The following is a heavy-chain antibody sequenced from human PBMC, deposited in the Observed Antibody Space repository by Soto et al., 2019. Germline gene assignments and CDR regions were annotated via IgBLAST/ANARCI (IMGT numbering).Heavy chain of an antibody. V-gene: IGHV4-34*01. CDR3: ARGRGSVMVRGVIRFDY. J-gene: IGHJ4*02. CDR2: INHSGST. D-gene: IGHD3-10*01. Sequence: QVQLQQWGAGLLKPSETLSLTCAVYGGSFSGYYWSWIRQPPGKGLEWIGEINHSGSTNYNPSLKSRVTISVDMSKNQFSLKLSSVTAADTAVYYCARGRGSVMVRGVIRFDYWGQGTLVTVSS. CDR1: GGSFSGYY.